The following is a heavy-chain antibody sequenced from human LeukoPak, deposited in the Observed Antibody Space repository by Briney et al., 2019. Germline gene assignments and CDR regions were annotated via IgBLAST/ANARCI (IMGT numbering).Heavy chain of an antibody. D-gene: IGHD3-10*01. V-gene: IGHV4-61*02. CDR2: IYTSGST. CDR3: ARVLLWFGELRTPGYNWFHP. CDR1: GGSISSGSYY. J-gene: IGHJ5*02. Sequence: PSQTLSLTCTVSGGSISSGSYYWSWIRQPAGKGLEWIGRIYTSGSTHYNPSLKSRVTISVDTSKNQFSLKLISVTAADTAVYYCARVLLWFGELRTPGYNWFHPWGQGTLVTVSS.